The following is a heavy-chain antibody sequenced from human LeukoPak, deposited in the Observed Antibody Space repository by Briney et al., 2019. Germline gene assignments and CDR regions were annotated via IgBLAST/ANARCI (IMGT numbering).Heavy chain of an antibody. CDR3: AREGGYYDSSPDAFDI. CDR2: ISSSGSTI. D-gene: IGHD3-22*01. Sequence: GGSLRLSCAASRFTFSDYYMSWIRQAPGKGLEWVSYISSSGSTIYYADSVKGRFTISRDNAKNSLYLQMNSLRAEDTAVYYCAREGGYYDSSPDAFDIWGQGTMVTVSS. V-gene: IGHV3-11*04. CDR1: RFTFSDYY. J-gene: IGHJ3*02.